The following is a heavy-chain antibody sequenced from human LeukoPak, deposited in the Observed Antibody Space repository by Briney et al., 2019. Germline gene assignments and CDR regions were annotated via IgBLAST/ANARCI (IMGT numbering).Heavy chain of an antibody. CDR3: ASEIGLSGGYYFDY. CDR1: VGTCSSYA. D-gene: IGHD3-16*01. CDR2: IIPIFGTA. J-gene: IGHJ4*02. Sequence: SVKVSCKASVGTCSSYAISWVRQAPGQGLGWMGGIIPIFGTANYARKFQGRVTITADKSTSTAYMELSSLRSEDTAVYYCASEIGLSGGYYFDYWGQGTLVTVSS. V-gene: IGHV1-69*06.